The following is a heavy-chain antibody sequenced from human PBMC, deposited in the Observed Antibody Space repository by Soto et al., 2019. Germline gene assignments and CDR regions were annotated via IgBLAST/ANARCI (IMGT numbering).Heavy chain of an antibody. Sequence: PGGSLRLSCAASGFTFSNYAMSWVRQAPGKGLEWVAGISDGGGSAYYADSVKGRFTISRDNADNTLYLQMSSLRADDTAVYYCAKRGIVLVKSNPIFEYWGQGTLVTVSS. CDR3: AKRGIVLVKSNPIFEY. D-gene: IGHD3-22*01. CDR2: ISDGGGSA. CDR1: GFTFSNYA. V-gene: IGHV3-23*01. J-gene: IGHJ4*02.